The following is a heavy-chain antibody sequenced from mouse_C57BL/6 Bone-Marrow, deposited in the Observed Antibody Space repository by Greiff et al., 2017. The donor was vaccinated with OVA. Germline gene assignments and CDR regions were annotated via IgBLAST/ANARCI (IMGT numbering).Heavy chain of an antibody. Sequence: VQLKESGGDLVKPGGSLKLSCAASGFTFSSYGMSWVRQTPDKRLEWVATISSGGSYTYYPDSVKGRFTISRDNAKNTLYLQMSSLKSEDTAMYYCARDYYGSSYYFDYWGQGTTLTVSS. V-gene: IGHV5-6*01. CDR3: ARDYYGSSYYFDY. CDR2: ISSGGSYT. J-gene: IGHJ2*01. D-gene: IGHD1-1*01. CDR1: GFTFSSYG.